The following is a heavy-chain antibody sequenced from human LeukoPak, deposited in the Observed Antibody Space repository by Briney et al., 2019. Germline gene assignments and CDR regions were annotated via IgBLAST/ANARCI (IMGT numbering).Heavy chain of an antibody. V-gene: IGHV4-59*01. CDR2: IYYSGST. J-gene: IGHJ4*02. Sequence: PSETLSLTCTVSGDSISTYYWTWIRQSPGKGLEWIGCIYYSGSTNYNPSLKSRVTISVDTSKNQFSLKLSSVTAADTAVYYCARGGYDFWSGYPFDYWGQGTLVTVSS. D-gene: IGHD3-3*01. CDR1: GDSISTYY. CDR3: ARGGYDFWSGYPFDY.